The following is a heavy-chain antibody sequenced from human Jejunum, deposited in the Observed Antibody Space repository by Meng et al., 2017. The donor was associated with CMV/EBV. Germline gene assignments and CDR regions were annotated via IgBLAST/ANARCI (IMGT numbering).Heavy chain of an antibody. D-gene: IGHD1-26*01. CDR2: TSAYNTHT. CDR1: GYTLTDFG. V-gene: IGHV1-18*01. CDR3: ARGTGAGNY. J-gene: IGHJ4*02. Sequence: QVPLVQAGPEVKKPGASVRVSCKTSGYTLTDFGISWVRQAPGQGLEWMGWTSAYNTHTNYAQKFQDRFTMTTDTSTNTAYMELRNLRSDDTAIYYCARGTGAGNYWGPGTLVTVSS.